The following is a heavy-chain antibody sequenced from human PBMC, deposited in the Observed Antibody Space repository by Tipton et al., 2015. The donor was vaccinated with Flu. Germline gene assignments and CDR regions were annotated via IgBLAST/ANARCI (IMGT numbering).Heavy chain of an antibody. CDR1: GYSFTSYW. J-gene: IGHJ4*02. V-gene: IGHV5-51*01. D-gene: IGHD2-2*02. Sequence: QLVQSGAEVKKPGESLKISCKGSGYSFTSYWIGWVRQMPGKGLEWMGIIYPGDSDTRYIPSFQGQVTISADKSISTAYLQWSSLKASDTAMYYCARRYCSSTSCYKFVDYWGQGTLVTVSS. CDR3: ARRYCSSTSCYKFVDY. CDR2: IYPGDSDT.